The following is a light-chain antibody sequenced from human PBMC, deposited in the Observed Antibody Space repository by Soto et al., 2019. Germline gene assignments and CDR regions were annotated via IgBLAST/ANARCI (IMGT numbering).Light chain of an antibody. Sequence: EIEMTQSPATLSVSPGERATLSCRASQSVSSKLAWYQQKPGQGPRLLIYGASSRATGIPARFSGSGSGTEFTLTISSLQSEDVAVYYCQHYSTWLWTFGQGTKVEIK. CDR3: QHYSTWLWT. V-gene: IGKV3-15*01. J-gene: IGKJ1*01. CDR2: GAS. CDR1: QSVSSK.